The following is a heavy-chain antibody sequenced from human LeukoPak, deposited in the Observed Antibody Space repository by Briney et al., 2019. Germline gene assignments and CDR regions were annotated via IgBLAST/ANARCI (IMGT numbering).Heavy chain of an antibody. CDR2: ISYDGSNK. CDR3: ARDLPGYSGYLIDY. J-gene: IGHJ4*02. CDR1: GFTFSSYA. Sequence: GGSLRLSCAASGFTFSSYAMHWVRQAPGKGLEWVAVISYDGSNKYYADSVKGRFTISRDNSKNTLYLQMNSLRAEDTAVYYCARDLPGYSGYLIDYWGQGTLVTVSS. V-gene: IGHV3-30*04. D-gene: IGHD5-12*01.